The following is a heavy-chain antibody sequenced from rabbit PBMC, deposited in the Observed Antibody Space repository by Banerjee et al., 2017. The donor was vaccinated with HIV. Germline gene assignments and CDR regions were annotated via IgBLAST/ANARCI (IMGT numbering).Heavy chain of an antibody. V-gene: IGHV1S45*01. Sequence: QEQLKESGGDLVKPEGSLTLTCTASGFSFSSDYDMCWVRQAPGKGLEWIGCIGVGGGSTCYASWAKGRFTISKTSSTTVTLQMTSLTAADTATYFCARGGNNAGDAYDLWGPGTLVTVS. CDR2: IGVGGGST. D-gene: IGHD6-1*01. CDR3: ARGGNNAGDAYDL. J-gene: IGHJ4*01. CDR1: GFSFSSDYD.